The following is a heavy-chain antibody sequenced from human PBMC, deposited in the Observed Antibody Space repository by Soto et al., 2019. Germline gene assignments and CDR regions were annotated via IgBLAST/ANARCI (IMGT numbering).Heavy chain of an antibody. V-gene: IGHV1-69*06. CDR3: ARGSFNSGVVIQRFPYYYYGMAF. J-gene: IGHJ6*02. Sequence: ASVKVSCKASGGTFSSYAISWVRQAPGQGLEWMGGIIPIFGTANYAQKFQGRVTITADKSTSTAYMELSSLRSEDTAVYYCARGSFNSGVVIQRFPYYYYGMAFWGQGSTVTVS. D-gene: IGHD3-3*01. CDR1: GGTFSSYA. CDR2: IIPIFGTA.